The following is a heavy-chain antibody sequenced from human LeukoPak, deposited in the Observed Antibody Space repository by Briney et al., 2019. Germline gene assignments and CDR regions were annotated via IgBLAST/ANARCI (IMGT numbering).Heavy chain of an antibody. V-gene: IGHV2-70*11. J-gene: IGHJ3*02. CDR2: IDWDDDK. CDR1: GFSLSTSEMC. D-gene: IGHD1-26*01. CDR3: ARGGMGSSTKYALDI. Sequence: SGPALVKPTQTLTLTRTFSGFSLSTSEMCVSWIRQPPGKALEWLARIDWDDDKYYSTSLKTRLTISKDTSKNQVVLTMTDMDPVDTATYYCARGGMGSSTKYALDIWGQGTMVTVSS.